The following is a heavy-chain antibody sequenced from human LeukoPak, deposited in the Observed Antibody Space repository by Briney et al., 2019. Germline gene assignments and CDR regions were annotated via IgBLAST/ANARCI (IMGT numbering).Heavy chain of an antibody. D-gene: IGHD6-13*01. CDR1: GFTFSSYS. CDR3: ARDWYSSSWWARGYYYYYGMDV. CDR2: ISSSSSTI. Sequence: GGSLRLSCAASGFTFSSYSMNWVRQAPGKGLEWVSYISSSSSTIYHADSVKGRFTISRDNAKNSLYLQMNSLRDEDTAVYYCARDWYSSSWWARGYYYYYGMDVWGQGTTVTVSS. V-gene: IGHV3-48*02. J-gene: IGHJ6*02.